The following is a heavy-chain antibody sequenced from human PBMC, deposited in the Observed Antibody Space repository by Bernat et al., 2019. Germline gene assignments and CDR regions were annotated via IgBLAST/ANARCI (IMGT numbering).Heavy chain of an antibody. V-gene: IGHV3-30*15. D-gene: IGHD6-13*01. CDR2: ISYDGSNK. CDR3: ARVVSVRSSWDGIDF. CDR1: GFTFSTYA. Sequence: QVYLVESGGGVVQPGRSLRLSCAASGFTFSTYAVHWVRQAPGKGLECVALISYDGSNKYYADSVKGRFTISRDNSKNTLYLQMSSLRAEDTAVYYCARVVSVRSSWDGIDFWGQGTMVTVSS. J-gene: IGHJ3*01.